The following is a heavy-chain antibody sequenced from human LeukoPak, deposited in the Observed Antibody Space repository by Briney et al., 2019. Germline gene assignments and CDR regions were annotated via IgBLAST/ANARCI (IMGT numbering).Heavy chain of an antibody. J-gene: IGHJ4*02. Sequence: GGSLRLSCAASGFTFSNYWMTWFRQTPGKGLEWVGNIKPDGSEKYYVDSVKGRFTISSDNAKNSLYLQMNSLGAEDTAVYYCARALYDSSGYYFDYWGQGTLVTVSS. CDR2: IKPDGSEK. V-gene: IGHV3-7*01. CDR1: GFTFSNYW. CDR3: ARALYDSSGYYFDY. D-gene: IGHD3-22*01.